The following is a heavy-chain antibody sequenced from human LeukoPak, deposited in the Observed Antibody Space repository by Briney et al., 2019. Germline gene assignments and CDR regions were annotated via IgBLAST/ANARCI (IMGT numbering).Heavy chain of an antibody. CDR1: GYSFTSYW. Sequence: GESLQISCQGSGYSFTSYWIGWVRQMPGKGLEWMGIIYPGDSDTRYSPSFQGQVTISADKSISTAYLQWSSLKASDTAMYYCARGGPHYYDSSGPTPHYYMDVWGKGTTVTVSS. J-gene: IGHJ6*03. V-gene: IGHV5-51*01. CDR3: ARGGPHYYDSSGPTPHYYMDV. CDR2: IYPGDSDT. D-gene: IGHD3-22*01.